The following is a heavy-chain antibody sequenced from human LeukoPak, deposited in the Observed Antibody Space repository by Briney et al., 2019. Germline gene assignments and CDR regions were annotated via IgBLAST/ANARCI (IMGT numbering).Heavy chain of an antibody. D-gene: IGHD5-18*01. J-gene: IGHJ4*02. Sequence: GGSLRLSCAASGFTFSSYGTHWVRQAPGKGLEWVAVIWYDGSNKYYADSVKGRFTISRDNSKNTLYLQMNSLRAEDTAVYYCARDRRDTAMVDYFDYWGQGTLVTVSS. CDR1: GFTFSSYG. V-gene: IGHV3-33*01. CDR3: ARDRRDTAMVDYFDY. CDR2: IWYDGSNK.